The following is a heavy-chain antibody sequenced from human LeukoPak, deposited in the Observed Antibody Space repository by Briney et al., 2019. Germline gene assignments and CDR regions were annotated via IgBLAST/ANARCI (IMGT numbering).Heavy chain of an antibody. D-gene: IGHD5-18*01. J-gene: IGHJ6*03. CDR1: GGSLSDYY. CDR2: IAHDGST. CDR3: ARINPLRGYSYGYIYYYYYYMDV. Sequence: PSETLSLTCGMYGGSLSDYYWSWIRQAPGKGLEWIGEIAHDGSTSYNPSLKRRATISRDTSKNHFSLNLRSVTAADTAVYYCARINPLRGYSYGYIYYYYYYMDVWGKGTTVTVSS. V-gene: IGHV4-34*01.